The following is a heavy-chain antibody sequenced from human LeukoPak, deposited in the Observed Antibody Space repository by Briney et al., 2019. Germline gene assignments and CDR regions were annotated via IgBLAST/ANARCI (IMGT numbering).Heavy chain of an antibody. J-gene: IGHJ4*02. CDR3: ARGPAIVVVPAAMSY. CDR1: GFTFSSYS. CDR2: ISSSSSYI. D-gene: IGHD2-2*01. V-gene: IGHV3-21*01. Sequence: PGGSLRLSCAASGFTFSSYSMNWVRQAPGKGLEWVSSISSSSSYIYYADSVKGRFTISRDNAKNSLYLQMNSLRAEDTAVYYCARGPAIVVVPAAMSYWGQGTRVTVSA.